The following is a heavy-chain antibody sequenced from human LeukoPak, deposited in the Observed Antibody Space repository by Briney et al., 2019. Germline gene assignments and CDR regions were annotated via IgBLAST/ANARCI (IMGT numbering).Heavy chain of an antibody. CDR1: GYTFTTYG. Sequence: GASVKVSCKASGYTFTTYGISWVRQAPGQGLEWMGLISTYNGNTNYAQPFQGKVTMTTDTSMSTTYMELRSLRSDDTAVYYCARDLIAGRQGWFDPWGQGSLVTVSS. CDR3: ARDLIAGRQGWFDP. J-gene: IGHJ5*02. V-gene: IGHV1-18*01. D-gene: IGHD6-6*01. CDR2: ISTYNGNT.